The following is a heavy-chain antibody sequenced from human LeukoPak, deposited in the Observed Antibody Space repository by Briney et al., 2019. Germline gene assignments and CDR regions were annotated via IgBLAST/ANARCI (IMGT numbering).Heavy chain of an antibody. D-gene: IGHD3-10*01. Sequence: PGGSLRLSCAASGFTLSSYAMSWVRQAPGKGLEWVSATSSSDAGTYYAESVRGRFTISRDNSKNTLFLQMNSLRTEDTALYYCAKDVGYGSGSYLDYWGQGTLVTVSS. CDR3: AKDVGYGSGSYLDY. V-gene: IGHV3-23*01. CDR2: TSSSDAGT. J-gene: IGHJ4*02. CDR1: GFTLSSYA.